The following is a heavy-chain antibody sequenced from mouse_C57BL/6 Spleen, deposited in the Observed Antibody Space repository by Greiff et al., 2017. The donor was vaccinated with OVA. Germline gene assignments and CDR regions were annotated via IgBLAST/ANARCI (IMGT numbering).Heavy chain of an antibody. J-gene: IGHJ4*01. CDR1: GFSLTSYG. Sequence: VQLQQPGPGLVQPSQSLSITCTVSGFSLTSYGVHWVRQSPGKGLEWLGVIWSGGSTDYNAAFISRLSISKDNSKSQVFFKMNSLQADDTAIYYCARNLPGGYYYAMDYWGQGTSVTVSS. V-gene: IGHV2-2*01. CDR2: IWSGGST. CDR3: ARNLPGGYYYAMDY.